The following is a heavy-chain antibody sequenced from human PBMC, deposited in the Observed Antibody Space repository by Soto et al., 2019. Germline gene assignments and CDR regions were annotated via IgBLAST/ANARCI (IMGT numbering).Heavy chain of an antibody. CDR3: ARVVRRITMVRGVIPYYGMDV. J-gene: IGHJ6*02. CDR1: GGSISSGGYY. D-gene: IGHD3-10*01. V-gene: IGHV4-31*03. Sequence: LSLTCTVSGGSISSGGYYWSWIRQHPGKGLEWIGYIYYSGSTYYNPSLKSRVTISVDTSKNQFSLKLSSVTAADTAVYYCARVVRRITMVRGVIPYYGMDVWGQGTTVTV. CDR2: IYYSGST.